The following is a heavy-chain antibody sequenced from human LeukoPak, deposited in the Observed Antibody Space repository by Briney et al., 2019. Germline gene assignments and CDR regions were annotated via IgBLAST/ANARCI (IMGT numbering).Heavy chain of an antibody. D-gene: IGHD3-22*01. CDR3: AAGVYYYDSSGYSLDAFDI. J-gene: IGHJ3*02. Sequence: SVKVSCKASGFTFTSSAMQWVRQARGQRLEWIGWIVVGSGNTNYAQKFQERVTITRDMSTSTAYMELSSLRSEDTAVYYCAAGVYYYDSSGYSLDAFDIWGQGTMVTVSS. CDR1: GFTFTSSA. V-gene: IGHV1-58*02. CDR2: IVVGSGNT.